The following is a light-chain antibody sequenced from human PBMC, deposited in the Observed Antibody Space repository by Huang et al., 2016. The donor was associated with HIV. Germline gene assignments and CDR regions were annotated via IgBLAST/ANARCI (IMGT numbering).Light chain of an antibody. J-gene: IGKJ4*01. V-gene: IGKV1D-13*01. CDR1: QGIINT. CDR2: DAS. Sequence: QLTQSPSSLSASVGARVTITCRASQGIINTLAWYQQKPGKAPKLLIYDASSLQTGAPSRFSGSGSGTDFTLTISSLQPEDCATYYCQQFNHYPLTFGGGTKVEIE. CDR3: QQFNHYPLT.